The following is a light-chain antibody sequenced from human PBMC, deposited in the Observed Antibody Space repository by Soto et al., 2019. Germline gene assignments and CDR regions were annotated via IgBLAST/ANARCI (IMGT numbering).Light chain of an antibody. Sequence: QSVLTQPPSVSEAPRQRVTISCSGSSSNNGNNAVNWYQQLPGKAPKLLNYYDDLLPSGVSDRFSDSKSGTSASLVISGLPSEDEADYYCATGEDGRHGPVLGGGTKLTVL. CDR3: ATGEDGRHGPV. V-gene: IGLV1-36*01. J-gene: IGLJ2*01. CDR2: YDD. CDR1: SSNNGNNA.